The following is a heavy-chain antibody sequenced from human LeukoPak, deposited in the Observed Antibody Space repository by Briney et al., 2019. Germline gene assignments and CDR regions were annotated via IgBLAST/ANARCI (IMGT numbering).Heavy chain of an antibody. D-gene: IGHD2-2*02. Sequence: ASVKVSCKASGYTFTSYGISWVRQAPGQGLEWMGWISAYNGNTNYAQKLQGRVTMTTDTSASTAYMELSSLRSEDTAVYYCAREGVCSSTSCYIGLSYYYYGMDVWGQGTTVTVSS. CDR3: AREGVCSSTSCYIGLSYYYYGMDV. V-gene: IGHV1-18*01. CDR1: GYTFTSYG. CDR2: ISAYNGNT. J-gene: IGHJ6*02.